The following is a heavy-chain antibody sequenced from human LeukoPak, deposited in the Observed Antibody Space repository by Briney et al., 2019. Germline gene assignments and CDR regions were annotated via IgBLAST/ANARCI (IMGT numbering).Heavy chain of an antibody. CDR3: ARFNGDEPWKTYYYYYMDV. CDR1: GYTLTELS. J-gene: IGHJ6*03. D-gene: IGHD1-1*01. Sequence: ASVKVSCKVSGYTLTELSMHWVRQAPGKGLEWMGGFDPEDGETIYAQKFQGRVTMTEDTSTDTAYMELSSLRSEDTAVYYCARFNGDEPWKTYYYYYMDVWGKGTTVTISS. CDR2: FDPEDGET. V-gene: IGHV1-24*01.